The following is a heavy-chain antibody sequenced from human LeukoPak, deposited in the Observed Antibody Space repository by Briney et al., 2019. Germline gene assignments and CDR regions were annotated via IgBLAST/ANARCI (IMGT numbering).Heavy chain of an antibody. CDR3: ARDSSEFRSLIPH. CDR2: IIPIFGTA. J-gene: IGHJ1*01. CDR1: GGTFSSHA. Sequence: ASVKVSCKASGGTFSSHAISWVRQAPGQGLEWMGGIIPIFGTAKYAQKFQGRVTITADESTSTAYMELSSLRSEDTAVYYCARDSSEFRSLIPHWGQGTLVTVSS. V-gene: IGHV1-69*13. D-gene: IGHD2-21*01.